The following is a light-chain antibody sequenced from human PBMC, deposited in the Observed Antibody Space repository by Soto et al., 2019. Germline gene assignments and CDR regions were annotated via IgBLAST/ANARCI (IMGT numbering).Light chain of an antibody. V-gene: IGLV2-8*01. CDR3: SSYAANNNVV. CDR2: EVS. Sequence: QSVLTQPPSASGSPGQSVTISCTGTSSDVGGYDYVSWHQHHPDKAPELMIYEVSKRPSGVPDRFSGSKSGNTASLTVSRLQAGDEADYYSSSYAANNNVVFGGGTKLTFL. J-gene: IGLJ2*01. CDR1: SSDVGGYDY.